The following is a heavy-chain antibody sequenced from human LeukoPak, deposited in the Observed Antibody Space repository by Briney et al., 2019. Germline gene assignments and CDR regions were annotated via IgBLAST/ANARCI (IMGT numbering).Heavy chain of an antibody. D-gene: IGHD4-11*01. J-gene: IGHJ4*02. CDR3: ARHWKGDYGNYERPLDC. V-gene: IGHV4-39*01. CDR2: IFDSGST. CDR1: GGSITSGTYY. Sequence: PSENLSLTCTVSGGSITSGTYYWGWIRQPPGKGLEWIGNIFDSGSTYYNRSLKSRVTIDIDTPNNQFSLRLSSVTAADAAVYYCARHWKGDYGNYERPLDCWGQGTLVTVSS.